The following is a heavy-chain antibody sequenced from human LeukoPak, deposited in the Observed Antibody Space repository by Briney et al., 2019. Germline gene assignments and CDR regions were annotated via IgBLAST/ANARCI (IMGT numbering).Heavy chain of an antibody. CDR2: IYHSGST. Sequence: SETLSLTCTVSGGSISSGGYYWSWIRQPPGKGLEWIGYIYHSGSTYYNPSLKSRVTISVDRSKNQFSLKLSSVTAADTAVYYCARTTSRITIFGVVEYYFDYWGQGTLVTVSS. CDR3: ARTTSRITIFGVVEYYFDY. CDR1: GGSISSGGYY. V-gene: IGHV4-30-2*01. D-gene: IGHD3-3*01. J-gene: IGHJ4*02.